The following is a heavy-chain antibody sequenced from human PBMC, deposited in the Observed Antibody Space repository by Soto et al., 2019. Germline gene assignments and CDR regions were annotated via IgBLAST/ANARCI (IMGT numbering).Heavy chain of an antibody. D-gene: IGHD5-18*01. CDR3: AREVDKAMGYYYVMDV. J-gene: IGHJ6*02. V-gene: IGHV1-18*01. CDR1: GYTFTSYG. Sequence: ASVKVSCKASGYTFTSYGISWVRQAPGQGLEWMGWISAYNGNTNYAQKLQGRVTMTTDTSTSTAYMELRSLRSDDTAVYYCAREVDKAMGYYYVMDVWGQGTTVTVSS. CDR2: ISAYNGNT.